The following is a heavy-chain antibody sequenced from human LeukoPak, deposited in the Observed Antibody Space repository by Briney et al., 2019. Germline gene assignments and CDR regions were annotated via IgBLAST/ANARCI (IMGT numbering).Heavy chain of an antibody. D-gene: IGHD5-12*01. V-gene: IGHV3-74*01. CDR2: INSDGSII. Sequence: GGSLRLSCVASGSSFSSNWMHWVRRAPGKGLVWVSRINSDGSIISYADSVKGRFTISRDNAKNTLYLQMNSLRAEDTAVYYCAKVGGYSGYDLSYWGQGTPVTVSS. CDR3: AKVGGYSGYDLSY. CDR1: GSSFSSNW. J-gene: IGHJ4*02.